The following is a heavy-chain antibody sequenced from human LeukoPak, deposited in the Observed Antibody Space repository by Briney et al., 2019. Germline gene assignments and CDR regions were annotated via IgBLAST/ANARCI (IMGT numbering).Heavy chain of an antibody. CDR2: IYYSGST. CDR3: ARDRRYCSGGSCYSGYYYGMDV. CDR1: GGSISSYY. V-gene: IGHV4-59*01. D-gene: IGHD2-15*01. J-gene: IGHJ6*02. Sequence: SETLSLTCTVSGGSISSYYWSWIRQPPGKGLEWVGYIYYSGSTNYNPSLKSRVTISVDTSKNQFSLKLSSVTAADTAVYYCARDRRYCSGGSCYSGYYYGMDVWGQGTTVTVSS.